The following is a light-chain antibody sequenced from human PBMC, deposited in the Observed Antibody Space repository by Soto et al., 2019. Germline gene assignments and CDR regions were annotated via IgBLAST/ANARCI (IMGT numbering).Light chain of an antibody. CDR2: GAS. CDR1: QSVSSK. CDR3: QQYNDWPLT. Sequence: EIVMTQSPATLSVSPGERATLSCRASQSVSSKLAWYQQKPGQAPRLLIYGASTRATGIPATFSGSGSGTEFILTISSLQSEDFAVYYCQQYNDWPLTFGGGTKVEI. J-gene: IGKJ4*01. V-gene: IGKV3-15*01.